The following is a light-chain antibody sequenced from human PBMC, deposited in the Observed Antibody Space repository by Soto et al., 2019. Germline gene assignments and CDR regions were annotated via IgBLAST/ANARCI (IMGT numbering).Light chain of an antibody. J-gene: IGLJ3*02. CDR2: ANT. CDR3: QSYDRSPSQDVL. Sequence: QSVLTQPPSVSGAPGQRVTISFTESRSNNGTDYDVHWYQQLPGTAPTLLIFANTKRPSGVPDRFSGSKSVTSASLALNGLPADYEAVYYCQSYDRSPSQDVLFGRGTKLTVL. CDR1: RSNNGTDYD. V-gene: IGLV1-40*01.